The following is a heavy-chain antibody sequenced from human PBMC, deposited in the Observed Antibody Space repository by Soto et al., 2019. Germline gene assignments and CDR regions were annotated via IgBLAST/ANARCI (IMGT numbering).Heavy chain of an antibody. J-gene: IGHJ1*01. D-gene: IGHD2-2*01. CDR1: GGSISSGGYY. Sequence: SETLSLTCTVSGGSISSGGYYWSWIRQHPGQGLEWIGNIYYSGRTYYNPSLKSRVTISVDTSKNQLSLKLSSVTAADTAVYYCARAVFFCSSCYRPYLFCFWGQGSSDPGSS. V-gene: IGHV4-31*03. CDR3: ARAVFFCSSCYRPYLFCF. CDR2: IYYSGRT.